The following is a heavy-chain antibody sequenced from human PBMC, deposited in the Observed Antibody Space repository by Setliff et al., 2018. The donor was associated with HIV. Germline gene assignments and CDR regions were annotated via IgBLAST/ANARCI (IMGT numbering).Heavy chain of an antibody. V-gene: IGHV4-39*01. CDR2: IHYNEKT. J-gene: IGHJ5*02. Sequence: SETLSLTCTVSGGSASNSRYYWAWIRQPPGKGLEYIGSIHYNEKTYYNPSLKSRVTISIDTSKNQFSLNLTSVTAADTAVYFCARTTEATMVTVSDPWGQGILVTVSS. CDR3: ARTTEATMVTVSDP. CDR1: GGSASNSRYY. D-gene: IGHD5-18*01.